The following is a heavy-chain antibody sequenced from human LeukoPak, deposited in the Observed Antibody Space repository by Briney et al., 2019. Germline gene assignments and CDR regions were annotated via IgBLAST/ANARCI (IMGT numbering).Heavy chain of an antibody. CDR1: GYTFTSYD. J-gene: IGHJ3*02. CDR2: MNPNSGNT. V-gene: IGHV1-8*01. D-gene: IGHD4-17*01. Sequence: ASVKVSCKASGYTFTSYDINWVRQATGQGLEWMGWMNPNSGNTGYAQKFQGRVTITRNTSISTAYMELSSLRSGDTAVYYCARGNDYGDYYAFDIWGQGTMVTVSS. CDR3: ARGNDYGDYYAFDI.